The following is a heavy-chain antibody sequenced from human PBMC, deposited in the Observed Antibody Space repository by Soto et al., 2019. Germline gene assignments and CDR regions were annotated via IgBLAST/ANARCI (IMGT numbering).Heavy chain of an antibody. CDR1: GYTFTSYA. Sequence: ASVKVSCKASGYTFTSYAMHWVRQATGQGLEWMGWMNPNSGNTGYAQKFQGRVTMTRNTSISTAYMELSSLRSEDTAVYYCARDLQRGFDYWGQGTLVTVSS. V-gene: IGHV1-8*02. CDR3: ARDLQRGFDY. J-gene: IGHJ4*02. CDR2: MNPNSGNT. D-gene: IGHD3-10*01.